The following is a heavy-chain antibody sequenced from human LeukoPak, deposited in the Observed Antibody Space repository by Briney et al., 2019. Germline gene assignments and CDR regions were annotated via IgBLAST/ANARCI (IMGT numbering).Heavy chain of an antibody. V-gene: IGHV4-61*01. CDR3: ARGGSSWSTLTLLSDYYYYGMDV. J-gene: IGHJ6*02. D-gene: IGHD6-13*01. CDR2: IYYSGST. CDR1: GGSVSSGSYY. Sequence: PSETLSLTCTVSGGSVSSGSYYWSWIRQPPGKGLEWIGYIYYSGSTNYNPSLKSRVTISVDTSKNQFSLKLSSVTAADTAVYYCARGGSSWSTLTLLSDYYYYGMDVWGQGTTVTVSS.